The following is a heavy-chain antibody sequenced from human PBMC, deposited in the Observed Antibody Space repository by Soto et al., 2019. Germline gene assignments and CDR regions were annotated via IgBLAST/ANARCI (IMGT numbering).Heavy chain of an antibody. CDR3: ARVDIAVAGPTSNWCDP. V-gene: IGHV1-69*12. Sequence: QVQLVQSGAEVKKPGSSVKVSCKASGGTFSSYAISWVRQAPGQGLEWMGGIIPIFGTANYAQKFQGRVTITADESTSTAYMELSSLRSEDTAVYYCARVDIAVAGPTSNWCDPWGQGTLVTVSS. CDR1: GGTFSSYA. CDR2: IIPIFGTA. J-gene: IGHJ5*02. D-gene: IGHD6-19*01.